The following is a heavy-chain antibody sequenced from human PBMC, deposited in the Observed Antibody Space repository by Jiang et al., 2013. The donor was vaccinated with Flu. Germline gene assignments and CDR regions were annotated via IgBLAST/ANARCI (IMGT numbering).Heavy chain of an antibody. V-gene: IGHV1-46*01. CDR1: GYLFTSYS. Sequence: GAEVKNPGASVKISCKASGYLFTSYSIHWVRQAPGQGLEWMGNFDPYNNRTNYAQKFQGRVSMTRDTSTTGVYMELSSLRSDDTALYYCARTYGIGQIDYWGQGTLVTVSS. J-gene: IGHJ4*02. D-gene: IGHD3-10*01. CDR2: FDPYNNRT. CDR3: ARTYGIGQIDY.